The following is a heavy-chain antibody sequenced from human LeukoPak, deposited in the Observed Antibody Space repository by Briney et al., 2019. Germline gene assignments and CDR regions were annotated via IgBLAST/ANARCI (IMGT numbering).Heavy chain of an antibody. CDR2: IVVGSGNT. J-gene: IGHJ6*04. D-gene: IGHD2-2*01. Sequence: GASVKVSCKASGFTFTSSAVQWVRQARGQRLEWIGWIVVGSGNTNYAQMFQERVTITRDMSTSTAYMELSSLRSEDTAVYYCAATPGVVVPAAMWFYYYGMDVWGKATTVTVSS. CDR1: GFTFTSSA. V-gene: IGHV1-58*01. CDR3: AATPGVVVPAAMWFYYYGMDV.